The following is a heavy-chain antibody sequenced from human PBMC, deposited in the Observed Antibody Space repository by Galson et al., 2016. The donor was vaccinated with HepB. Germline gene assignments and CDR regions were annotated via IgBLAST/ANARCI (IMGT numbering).Heavy chain of an antibody. CDR3: AKAAGRAADGLNFDS. V-gene: IGHV3-23*01. CDR2: ISGGSIGI. J-gene: IGHJ4*02. D-gene: IGHD6-13*01. CDR1: GFTFSNYA. Sequence: SLRLSCAASGFTFSNYAIHWVRQAPGKGLEWVSGISGGSIGIYYAVPVRGRFTISRDNSKNTLYLQMNSLRVEDTGVYYCAKAAGRAADGLNFDSWGQGTLVSVSS.